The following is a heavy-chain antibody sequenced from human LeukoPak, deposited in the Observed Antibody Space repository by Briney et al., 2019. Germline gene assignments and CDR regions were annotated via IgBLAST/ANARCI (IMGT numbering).Heavy chain of an antibody. CDR1: GFIFSNYG. V-gene: IGHV3-23*01. Sequence: GGSLRLSCAASGFIFSNYGMSWVRQAPGKGLEGVSAITGNGANTYYAGSVQGRFTISRDNSKNTLYLQMNSLRAEDTAVYYCAKWTTMVRGEKHYFDYWGQGTLVTVSS. J-gene: IGHJ4*02. CDR3: AKWTTMVRGEKHYFDY. CDR2: ITGNGANT. D-gene: IGHD3-10*01.